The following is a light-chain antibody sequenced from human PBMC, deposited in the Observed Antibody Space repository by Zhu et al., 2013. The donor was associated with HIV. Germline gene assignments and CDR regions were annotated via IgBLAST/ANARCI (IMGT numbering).Light chain of an antibody. V-gene: IGKV3-15*01. Sequence: EIVLTQSPATLSVSPGERATLSCRTSQSVRSYLAWYQQKPGQAPRLLIYDASTRATGIPARFSGSGSGTEFTLTISSLQSEDFGVYYCQQYNKWPVLTFGGGTKVEMK. J-gene: IGKJ4*01. CDR1: QSVRSY. CDR3: QQYNKWPVLT. CDR2: DAS.